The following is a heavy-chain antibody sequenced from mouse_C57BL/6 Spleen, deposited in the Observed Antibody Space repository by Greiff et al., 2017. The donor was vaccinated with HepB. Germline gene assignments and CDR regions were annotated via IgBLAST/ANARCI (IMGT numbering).Heavy chain of an antibody. CDR2: ISDGGSYT. J-gene: IGHJ3*01. V-gene: IGHV5-4*01. CDR3: ARDRVDYYGSSYAWFAY. CDR1: GFTFSSYA. Sequence: DVMLVESGGGLVKPGGSLKLSCAASGFTFSSYAMSWVRQTPEKRLEWVATISDGGSYTYYPDNVKGRFTISRDNAKNNLYLQMSHLKSEDTAMYYCARDRVDYYGSSYAWFAYWGQGTLVTVSA. D-gene: IGHD1-1*01.